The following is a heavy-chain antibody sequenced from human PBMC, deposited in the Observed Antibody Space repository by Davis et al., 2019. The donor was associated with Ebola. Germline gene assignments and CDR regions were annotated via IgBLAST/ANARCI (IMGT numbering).Heavy chain of an antibody. CDR2: INHSGST. V-gene: IGHV4-34*01. D-gene: IGHD5-18*01. Sequence: PSETLSLTCTVSGGSISSYYWSWIRQPPGKGLEWIGEINHSGSTNYNPSLKSRVTISVDTSKNQFSLKLSSVTAADTAVYYCARARSYGQFDYWGQGTLVTVSS. CDR3: ARARSYGQFDY. J-gene: IGHJ4*02. CDR1: GGSISSYY.